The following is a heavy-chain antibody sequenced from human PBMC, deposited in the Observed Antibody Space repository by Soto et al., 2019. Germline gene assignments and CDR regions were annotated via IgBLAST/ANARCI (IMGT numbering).Heavy chain of an antibody. D-gene: IGHD5-12*01. CDR3: ARGAGEYSGYDGSFDY. V-gene: IGHV1-69*01. CDR1: GGTFSSYA. Sequence: QVQLVQSGAEVKKPGSSVKVSCKASGGTFSSYAISWVRQAPGQGLEWMGGIIPIFGTANYAQKFQGRVTITADESTSTAYMELNSLRSEDTAVYYCARGAGEYSGYDGSFDYWGQGTLVTVSS. CDR2: IIPIFGTA. J-gene: IGHJ4*02.